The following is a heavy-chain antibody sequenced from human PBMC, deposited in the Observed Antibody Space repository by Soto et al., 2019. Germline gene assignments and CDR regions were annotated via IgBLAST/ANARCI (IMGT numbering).Heavy chain of an antibody. J-gene: IGHJ4*02. Sequence: EVQLVESGGGLVKPGGSLRLSCAASGFTFSSYSMNWVRQAPGKGLEWVSSISSSSSYIYYADSVKGRFTISRDNANNSLYLQINSPRAEDTAVYYCARDPIGGYFDYWGQGTLVTVSS. CDR1: GFTFSSYS. CDR3: ARDPIGGYFDY. V-gene: IGHV3-21*01. D-gene: IGHD3-16*01. CDR2: ISSSSSYI.